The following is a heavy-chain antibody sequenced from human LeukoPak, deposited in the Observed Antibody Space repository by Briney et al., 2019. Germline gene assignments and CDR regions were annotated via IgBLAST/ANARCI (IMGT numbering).Heavy chain of an antibody. CDR1: GGSISSYY. V-gene: IGHV4-59*01. Sequence: SETLSLTCTVSGGSISSYYWSWLRQPPGKGLAWIGYIYYSGSTNYNPSLKSRVTISVDTSKKQFSLKLSSVTAADTAVYYGARYNVLRFLGRSQHIDYWGQGTLVTVSS. CDR3: ARYNVLRFLGRSQHIDY. J-gene: IGHJ4*02. CDR2: IYYSGST. D-gene: IGHD3-3*01.